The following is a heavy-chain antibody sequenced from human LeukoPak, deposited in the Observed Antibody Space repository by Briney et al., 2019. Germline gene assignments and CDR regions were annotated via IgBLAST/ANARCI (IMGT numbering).Heavy chain of an antibody. CDR3: AKGVGRESWQRDYYYGMDV. J-gene: IGHJ6*04. CDR2: ISGSGGST. V-gene: IGHV3-23*01. Sequence: GGSLRLSCAASGFTFSSYAMSWVRQAPGKGLEWVSAISGSGGSTYYADSVKGRFTISRDNSKNTLYLQMNSLRAEDTAVYYCAKGVGRESWQRDYYYGMDVWGKGATVTVSA. CDR1: GFTFSSYA. D-gene: IGHD6-13*01.